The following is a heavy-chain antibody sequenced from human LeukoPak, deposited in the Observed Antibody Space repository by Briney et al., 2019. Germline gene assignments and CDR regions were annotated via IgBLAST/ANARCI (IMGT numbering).Heavy chain of an antibody. CDR3: ARQGDSNGYSTLDY. D-gene: IGHD3-22*01. J-gene: IGHJ4*02. Sequence: SETLSLTCTVPGDCVSRSTYSWGWIRQPPGKGPVWIETIYYSETTYYNPSLKSHVTISVDSSKNQFSMKVTSVTATDTAVYCCARQGDSNGYSTLDYWGQGILVTVSS. V-gene: IGHV4-39*01. CDR1: GDCVSRSTYS. CDR2: IYYSETT.